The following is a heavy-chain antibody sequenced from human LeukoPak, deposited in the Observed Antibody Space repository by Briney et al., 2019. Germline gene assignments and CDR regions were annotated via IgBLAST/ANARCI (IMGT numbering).Heavy chain of an antibody. CDR1: GGTFSSYG. CDR3: ARDFRYPRGRYYDSSGYPSPGY. CDR2: ISAYNGNT. D-gene: IGHD3-22*01. J-gene: IGHJ4*02. Sequence: ASVKVSCKASGGTFSSYGISWVRQAPGQGLEWMGWISAYNGNTNYAQKLQGRVTMTTDTSTSTAYMELRSLRSDDTAVYYCARDFRYPRGRYYDSSGYPSPGYWGQGTLVTVSS. V-gene: IGHV1-18*01.